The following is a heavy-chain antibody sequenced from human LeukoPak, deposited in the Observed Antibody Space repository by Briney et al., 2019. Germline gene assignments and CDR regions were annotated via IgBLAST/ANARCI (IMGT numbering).Heavy chain of an antibody. J-gene: IGHJ5*02. V-gene: IGHV4-34*01. CDR2: INHSGST. CDR3: ARGSTGVLMTTVTTRHRGNWFDP. D-gene: IGHD4-4*01. Sequence: ASETLSLTCAVYGGSFSGYYWSWIRQPPGKGLEWIGEINHSGSTNYNPSLKSRVTISVDTSKNQFSLKLSSVTAADTAVYYCARGSTGVLMTTVTTRHRGNWFDPWGQGTLVTVSS. CDR1: GGSFSGYY.